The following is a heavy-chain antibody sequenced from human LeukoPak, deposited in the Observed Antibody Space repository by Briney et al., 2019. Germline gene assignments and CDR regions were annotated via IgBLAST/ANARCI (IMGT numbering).Heavy chain of an antibody. CDR3: ARDHSTIFGVVTYDY. D-gene: IGHD3-3*01. Sequence: GGSLRLSCAASGFTFSSYEMNWVRQVPGKGLEWVSYISSSGSTIYYADSVKGRFTISRDNAKNSLYLQMNSLRAEDTAVYYCARDHSTIFGVVTYDYWGQGTLVTVSS. V-gene: IGHV3-48*03. J-gene: IGHJ4*02. CDR2: ISSSGSTI. CDR1: GFTFSSYE.